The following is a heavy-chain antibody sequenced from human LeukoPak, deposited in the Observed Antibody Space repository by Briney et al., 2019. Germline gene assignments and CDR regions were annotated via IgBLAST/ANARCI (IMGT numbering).Heavy chain of an antibody. Sequence: GGSLRLSCAASGFTFSSYEMNWVRQAPGKGLEWVSYITSSGSTIYSADSVKGRFTISRDNAKNSLYLQMNSLRAEDTAVYYCAREMIDAFDIWGQGTMVTVSS. D-gene: IGHD3-22*01. CDR1: GFTFSSYE. CDR3: AREMIDAFDI. J-gene: IGHJ3*02. V-gene: IGHV3-48*03. CDR2: ITSSGSTI.